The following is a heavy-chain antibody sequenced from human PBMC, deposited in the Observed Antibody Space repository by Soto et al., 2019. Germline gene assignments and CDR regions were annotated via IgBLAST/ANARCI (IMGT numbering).Heavy chain of an antibody. CDR3: AKGLYYYDSSGYRLFDY. Sequence: VGSLRLSCAASGFMFNNYAMSWVRQAPGKGLEWVSTVSVSGGTTYYADSLKGRFTISRDNSKKTVYLQMNRLRADDTAIYYCAKGLYYYDSSGYRLFDYWGQGTLVTVSS. CDR1: GFMFNNYA. J-gene: IGHJ4*02. V-gene: IGHV3-23*01. D-gene: IGHD3-22*01. CDR2: VSVSGGTT.